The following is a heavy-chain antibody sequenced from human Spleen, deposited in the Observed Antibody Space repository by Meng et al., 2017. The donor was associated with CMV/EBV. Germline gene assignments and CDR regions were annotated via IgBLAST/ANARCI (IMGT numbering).Heavy chain of an antibody. CDR3: AKDSYDFWSGYFAGTPIDY. D-gene: IGHD3-3*01. J-gene: IGHJ4*02. Sequence: FIIYGLHWVRPAPGKGLELVAVIWYDGSNKYYADSVKGRFTISRDNSKNTLYLQMNSLRAEDTAVYYCAKDSYDFWSGYFAGTPIDYWGQGTLVTVSS. CDR1: FIIYG. V-gene: IGHV3-33*06. CDR2: IWYDGSNK.